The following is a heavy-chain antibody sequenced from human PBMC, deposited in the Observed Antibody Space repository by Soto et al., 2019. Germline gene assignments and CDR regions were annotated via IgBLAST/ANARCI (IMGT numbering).Heavy chain of an antibody. D-gene: IGHD5-18*01. Sequence: GGSLRLSCAASGFTFSDYAMSWVRQAPGKGLEWVSTLSGGGATTYYADSGKGRFTISRDNSKNTLYLQMNSLRAEDTAVYYCAKGSGYSYEKFYFDSWGQGTLVTVSS. V-gene: IGHV3-23*01. CDR1: GFTFSDYA. J-gene: IGHJ4*02. CDR2: LSGGGATT. CDR3: AKGSGYSYEKFYFDS.